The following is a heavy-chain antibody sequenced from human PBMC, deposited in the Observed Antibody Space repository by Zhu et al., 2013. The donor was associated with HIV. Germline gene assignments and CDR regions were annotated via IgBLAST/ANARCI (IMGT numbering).Heavy chain of an antibody. CDR2: IYYSGST. Sequence: QVQLQESGPGLVKPSETLSLTCTVSGGSVSSGSYYWSWIRQPPGKGLEWIGYIYYSGSTNYNPSLKSRVTISVDTSKNQFSLKLSSVSAADTAVYYCARLSRGPGNYFYMDVWGKRDHGHRLL. CDR1: GGSVSSGSYY. J-gene: IGHJ6*03. V-gene: IGHV4-61*01. CDR3: ARLSRGPGNYFYMDV. D-gene: IGHD3-16*02.